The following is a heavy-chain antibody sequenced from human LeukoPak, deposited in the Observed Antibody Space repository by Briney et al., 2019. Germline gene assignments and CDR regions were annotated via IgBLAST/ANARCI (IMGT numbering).Heavy chain of an antibody. D-gene: IGHD2-21*01. CDR1: GGSISSYY. J-gene: IGHJ3*02. Sequence: SETLSLTCTVSGGSISSYYWSWIRQPAGKGLEWIGRIYTSGSTNYNPSLKSRVTMSVDTSKNQFSLKLSSVTAADTAVYYCARVIPQVALSXAFDIWGQGTMVTVSS. CDR2: IYTSGST. CDR3: ARVIPQVALSXAFDI. V-gene: IGHV4-4*07.